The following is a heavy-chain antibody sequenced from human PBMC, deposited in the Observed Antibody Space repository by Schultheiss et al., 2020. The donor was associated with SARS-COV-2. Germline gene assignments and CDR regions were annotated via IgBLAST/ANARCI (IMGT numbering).Heavy chain of an antibody. D-gene: IGHD5-12*01. V-gene: IGHV3-43*01. CDR1: GFTFDDYT. CDR3: ARDHSGYDCAIDY. Sequence: GESLKISCAASGFTFDDYTMHWVRQAPGKGLEWVSLISWDGGSTYYADSVKGRFTISRDNSKNSLYLQMNSLRAEDTAVYYCARDHSGYDCAIDYWGQGTLVTVSS. CDR2: ISWDGGST. J-gene: IGHJ4*02.